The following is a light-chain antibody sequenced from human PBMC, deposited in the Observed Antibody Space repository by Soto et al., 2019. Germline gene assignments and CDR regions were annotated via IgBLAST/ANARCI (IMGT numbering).Light chain of an antibody. CDR2: KAS. V-gene: IGKV1-5*03. J-gene: IGKJ4*01. CDR3: QQYKSYPLT. CDR1: QNIGTW. Sequence: DIKVTQSPPTLSASVGDRVTITCRASQNIGTWLAWYQAKPGKAPKLLIYKASSLESGVPSRFSGSGSGTEFTLTISSLQPDDFGSYYCQQYKSYPLTFGGGTKVEIK.